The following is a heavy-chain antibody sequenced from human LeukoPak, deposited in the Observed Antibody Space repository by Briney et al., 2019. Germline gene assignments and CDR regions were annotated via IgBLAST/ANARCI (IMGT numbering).Heavy chain of an antibody. D-gene: IGHD2-2*01. CDR2: IIPIFGTA. Sequence: GASVRVSCKASGGTFSSYAISWARQAPGQGLEWMGGIIPIFGTANYAQKFQGGVTITADESTSTAYMELSSLRSEDTAVYYCARSQYCSSTSCPVGYWGQGTLVTVSS. CDR3: ARSQYCSSTSCPVGY. CDR1: GGTFSSYA. V-gene: IGHV1-69*13. J-gene: IGHJ4*02.